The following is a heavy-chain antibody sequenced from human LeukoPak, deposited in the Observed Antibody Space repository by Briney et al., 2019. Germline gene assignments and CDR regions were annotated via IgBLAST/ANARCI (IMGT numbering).Heavy chain of an antibody. CDR3: GRGGYYGSGNDFRFHP. D-gene: IGHD3-10*01. Sequence: SENLSFTCTVSGCTISSYYWSWIRQSPGNGLKGIGYIHYTGSTNYNPSLKSRATISVETPKKQFSLKLKSVTAADTAVYYCGRGGYYGSGNDFRFHPWGQGTLVTVPS. CDR1: GCTISSYY. J-gene: IGHJ5*02. CDR2: IHYTGST. V-gene: IGHV4-59*01.